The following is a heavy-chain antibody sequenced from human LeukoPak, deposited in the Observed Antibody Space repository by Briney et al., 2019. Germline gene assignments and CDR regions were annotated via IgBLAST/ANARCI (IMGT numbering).Heavy chain of an antibody. Sequence: TETLSLTCTVSGGSISGYYWSWIRQPPGKGLEWIGYIYYSGSTKYNPSLKSRVTMSVDTSRNQFSLKLSSVTAADTAVYYCARGGLENGYHSNDGFDIWGQGTMVTVSS. CDR2: IYYSGST. D-gene: IGHD3-22*01. CDR1: GGSISGYY. CDR3: ARGGLENGYHSNDGFDI. V-gene: IGHV4-59*01. J-gene: IGHJ3*02.